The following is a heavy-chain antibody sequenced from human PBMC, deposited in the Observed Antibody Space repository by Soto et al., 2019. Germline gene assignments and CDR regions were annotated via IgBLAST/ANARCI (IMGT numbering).Heavy chain of an antibody. CDR2: FYWNGDE. V-gene: IGHV2-5*01. Sequence: GSGPTLVNPTQTLTLTCTFSGFSLRNSGVGVGWIRQPPGKALECLAIFYWNGDERYSPSLRNRLTITKDTSKSQVVLIMTNMDPVDTATYYCARTMVRAGEMDVWGQGTTVTVSS. CDR3: ARTMVRAGEMDV. CDR1: GFSLRNSGVG. J-gene: IGHJ6*02. D-gene: IGHD3-10*01.